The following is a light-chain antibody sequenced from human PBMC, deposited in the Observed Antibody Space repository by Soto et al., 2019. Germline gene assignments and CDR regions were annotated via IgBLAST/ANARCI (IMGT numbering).Light chain of an antibody. CDR3: QHYNSYSEA. Sequence: DSQMTQSPSTLSGSVGDRLTITCRASQTISSWLAWYQQKPGKAPKLLIYKASTLKSGVPSRFSGSGYGTEFNLTISSLQTDDFATYYCQHYNSYSEAFGQGTKVDIK. CDR1: QTISSW. J-gene: IGKJ1*01. CDR2: KAS. V-gene: IGKV1-5*03.